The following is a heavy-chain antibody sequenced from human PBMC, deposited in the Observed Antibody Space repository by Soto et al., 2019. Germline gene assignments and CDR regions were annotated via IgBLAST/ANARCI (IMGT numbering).Heavy chain of an antibody. J-gene: IGHJ5*01. CDR1: GYTFTSYA. CDR2: INAGNGNT. V-gene: IGHV1-3*01. CDR3: ASGYTSSCEGADRFDL. Sequence: ASVKVSCKASGYTFTSYAMHWVRQAPGQRLEWMGWINAGNGNTKYSQKFQGRVTITRDTSASTAYMELSSLRSEDTAVYYCASGYTSSCEGADRFDLWGQGTLVTVSS. D-gene: IGHD6-13*01.